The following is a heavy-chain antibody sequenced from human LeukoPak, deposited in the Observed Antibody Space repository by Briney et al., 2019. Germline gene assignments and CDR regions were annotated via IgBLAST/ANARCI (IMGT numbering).Heavy chain of an antibody. CDR2: ISGSGGST. Sequence: TGGSLRLSWAAAGFTFSSYAMSWVRQAPGKGLEWVSAISGSGGSTYYADSVKGRFTISRDNSTNTLYLQMNSLRAEDTAVYYCARDSEGGSSGYNGYWGQGTLVTVSS. D-gene: IGHD3-22*01. J-gene: IGHJ4*02. CDR1: GFTFSSYA. CDR3: ARDSEGGSSGYNGY. V-gene: IGHV3-23*01.